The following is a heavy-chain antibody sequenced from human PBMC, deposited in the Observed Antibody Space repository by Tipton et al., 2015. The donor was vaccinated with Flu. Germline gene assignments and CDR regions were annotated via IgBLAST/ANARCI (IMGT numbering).Heavy chain of an antibody. Sequence: SGFTFRSYAMHWVRQAPGKGLEWVAAISNDGSNEYYADSVKGRFTISRDNSKNTLNLQMDSLRAEDTAVYYCAKVGRGYSGYESYGMNVWGQGTTVTVSS. J-gene: IGHJ6*02. CDR1: GFTFRSYA. CDR3: AKVGRGYSGYESYGMNV. CDR2: ISNDGSNE. V-gene: IGHV3-30*18. D-gene: IGHD5-12*01.